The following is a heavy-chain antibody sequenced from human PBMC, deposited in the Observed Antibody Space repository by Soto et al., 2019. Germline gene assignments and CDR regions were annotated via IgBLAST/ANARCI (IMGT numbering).Heavy chain of an antibody. CDR1: GGSISNYY. D-gene: IGHD6-25*01. CDR3: AREVAAGYWFDP. V-gene: IGHV4-59*01. Sequence: SETLSLTCTVSGGSISNYYWSWIRQPPGKGLEWIGYIYYSGSTNYNPSLKSRVTISVDTSKNQFSLKLTSVTAADTAVYYCAREVAAGYWFDPWGQGTQVTVSS. CDR2: IYYSGST. J-gene: IGHJ5*02.